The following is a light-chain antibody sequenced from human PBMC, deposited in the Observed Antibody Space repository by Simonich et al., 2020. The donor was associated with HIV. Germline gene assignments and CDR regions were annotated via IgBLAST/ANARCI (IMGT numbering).Light chain of an antibody. J-gene: IGKJ2*01. CDR1: QSVSSN. CDR3: QQYHNWPPYT. Sequence: EIVMTQSPATLSVAPGDRATLSCRASQSVSSNLAWYQQKPGQALRLLIYGAATRATGIPARLSGSGSGTEFTLTIRSLQSEDLAVYYCQQYHNWPPYTFGQGTKLEIK. CDR2: GAA. V-gene: IGKV3-15*01.